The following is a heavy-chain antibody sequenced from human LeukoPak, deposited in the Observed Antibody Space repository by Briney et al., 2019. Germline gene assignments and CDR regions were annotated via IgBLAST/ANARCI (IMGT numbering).Heavy chain of an antibody. CDR3: ARFRLYYFDY. J-gene: IGHJ4*02. CDR1: GGSISSYY. Sequence: PSETLSLTCTVSGGSISSYYWSWIRPPPGKGLEWIGYIYYSGSTNYNPSLKSRVTISVDTSKNQFSLKLSSVTAADTAVYYCARFRLYYFDYWGQGTLVTVSS. V-gene: IGHV4-59*01. CDR2: IYYSGST.